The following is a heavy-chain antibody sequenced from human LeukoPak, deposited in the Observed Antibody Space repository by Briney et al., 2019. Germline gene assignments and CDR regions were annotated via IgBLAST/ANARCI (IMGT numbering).Heavy chain of an antibody. CDR1: GGSISSYY. CDR3: ATTRKTYYDSSGYSSAFDY. D-gene: IGHD3-22*01. CDR2: IYYSGST. Sequence: SETLSLTCTVSGGSISSYYWSWIRQPPGKGLEWIGYIYYSGSTNYNPSLKSRVTISVDTSKNQFSLKLSSVTAADTAVYYCATTRKTYYDSSGYSSAFDYWGQGILVTVSS. V-gene: IGHV4-59*01. J-gene: IGHJ4*02.